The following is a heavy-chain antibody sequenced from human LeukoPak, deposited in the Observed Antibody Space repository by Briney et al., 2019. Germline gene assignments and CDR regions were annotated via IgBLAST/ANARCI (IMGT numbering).Heavy chain of an antibody. Sequence: PGGSLRLSCAASGFTFSSYEMSWVRQAPGKGLEWVSYISSSGSTIYYADSVKGRFTISRDNAKNSPYLQMNSLRAEDTAIYYCARAGGKIQLWLTVGYYFDYWGQGTLVTVSS. CDR1: GFTFSSYE. D-gene: IGHD5-18*01. CDR3: ARAGGKIQLWLTVGYYFDY. J-gene: IGHJ4*02. V-gene: IGHV3-48*03. CDR2: ISSSGSTI.